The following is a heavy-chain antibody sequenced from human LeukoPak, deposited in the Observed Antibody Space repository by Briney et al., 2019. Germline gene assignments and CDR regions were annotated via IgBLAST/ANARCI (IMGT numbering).Heavy chain of an antibody. D-gene: IGHD5-18*01. CDR3: ARAPPGGSRYGEDYYYYMDV. CDR1: GYTFTSYD. V-gene: IGHV1-8*01. J-gene: IGHJ6*03. CDR2: MNPNSGNT. Sequence: ASVKVSXKASGYTFTSYDINWVRQATGQGLEWIGWMNPNSGNTGYAQKFQGRVTMTRNTSISTAYMELSSLRSEDTAVYYCARAPPGGSRYGEDYYYYMDVWGKGTTVTVSS.